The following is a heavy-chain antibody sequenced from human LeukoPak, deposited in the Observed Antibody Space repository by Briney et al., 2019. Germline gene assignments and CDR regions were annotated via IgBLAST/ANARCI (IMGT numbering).Heavy chain of an antibody. J-gene: IGHJ4*02. CDR3: ARGRGIAAAIDY. Sequence: SETLSLTCVVYGGSFSVYYWSWIRQPPGKGLEWIGEVNDSGSTNYNPSLKSRVTLSVDTSKIQFSLKLSSVTAADTAVYYCARGRGIAAAIDYWGQGTLVTVSS. CDR2: VNDSGST. CDR1: GGSFSVYY. V-gene: IGHV4-34*01. D-gene: IGHD6-13*01.